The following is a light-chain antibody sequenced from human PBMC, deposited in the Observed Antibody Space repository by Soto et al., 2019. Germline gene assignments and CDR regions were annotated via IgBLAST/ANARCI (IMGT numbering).Light chain of an antibody. Sequence: DIVLTQSPGTLSLSPGDSATLSCRASQSVSSSYLAWYQQKPGQAPRLLIYGASSRATGIQDRFSGSGSGTESTPTIRSLEPEDFAVYYCKQRSDWPSXGQGTRLDIK. CDR3: KQRSDWPS. CDR1: QSVSSSY. J-gene: IGKJ5*01. V-gene: IGKV3D-20*02. CDR2: GAS.